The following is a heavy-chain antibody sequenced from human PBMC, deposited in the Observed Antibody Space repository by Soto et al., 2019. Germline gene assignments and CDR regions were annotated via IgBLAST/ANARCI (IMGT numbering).Heavy chain of an antibody. D-gene: IGHD2-15*01. CDR2: IHSSGGT. J-gene: IGHJ4*02. V-gene: IGHV4-39*02. CDR3: GRLAEAATGHTDFDF. Sequence: SETLSLTCTVSGASITSRNYFWGWIRQPPGKGLEFVGSIHSSGGTYYNPSLKSRVTVSVDLSNSHFSLSLKSLTATDTAVYYCGRLAEAATGHTDFDFWGQGTLVTVSS. CDR1: GASITSRNYF.